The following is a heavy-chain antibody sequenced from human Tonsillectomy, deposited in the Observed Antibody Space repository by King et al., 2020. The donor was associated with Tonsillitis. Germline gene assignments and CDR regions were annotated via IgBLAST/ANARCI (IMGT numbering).Heavy chain of an antibody. CDR3: ANNRACGGDCYYWYFDL. CDR1: GFTFDDYA. Sequence: VQLVESGGGLVQPGRSLRLSCAASGFTFDDYAMHWVRQAPGKGLEWVSGISWNSGSIGYADSVKGRFTISRDNAKNSLYLQMNSLRAEDTALYYCANNRACGGDCYYWYFDLWGRGTLVTVSS. J-gene: IGHJ2*01. V-gene: IGHV3-9*01. CDR2: ISWNSGSI. D-gene: IGHD2-21*02.